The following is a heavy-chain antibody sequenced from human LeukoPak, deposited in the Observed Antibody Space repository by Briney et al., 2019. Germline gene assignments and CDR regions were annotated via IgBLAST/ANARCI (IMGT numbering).Heavy chain of an antibody. V-gene: IGHV3-74*01. D-gene: IGHD3-3*02. CDR1: GFTFSSYW. CDR3: ASNILSGDAFDI. J-gene: IGHJ3*02. CDR2: INGDGGST. Sequence: TGGSLRLSCAASGFTFSSYWIHWVRQAPGKGLVWVSRINGDGGSTDYADSVKGRFTISRDNAKNTLYLQMNSLRAEDTAVYYCASNILSGDAFDIWGQGTMVTVSS.